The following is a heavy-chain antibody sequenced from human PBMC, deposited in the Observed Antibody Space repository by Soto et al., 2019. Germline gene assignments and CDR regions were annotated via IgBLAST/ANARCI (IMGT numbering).Heavy chain of an antibody. CDR2: INHSGST. CDR1: GGSFSGYY. Sequence: SETLSLTCAVYGGSFSGYYWSWIRQPPGKGLEWIGEINHSGSTNYNPSLKSRVTISVDTSKNQFSLKLSSVTAADTAVYYCARLGMPKPLEEATRGYFDYWGKGTLVTAPS. J-gene: IGHJ4*02. CDR3: ARLGMPKPLEEATRGYFDY. D-gene: IGHD5-12*01. V-gene: IGHV4-34*01.